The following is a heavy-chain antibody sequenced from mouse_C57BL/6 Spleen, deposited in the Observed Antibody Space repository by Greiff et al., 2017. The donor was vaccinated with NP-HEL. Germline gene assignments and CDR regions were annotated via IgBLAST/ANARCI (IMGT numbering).Heavy chain of an antibody. CDR3: ASGRGGDYFDY. CDR1: GYTFTDYY. V-gene: IGHV1-26*01. Sequence: VQLQQSGPELVKPGASVKISCKASGYTFTDYYMNWVKQSHGKSLEWIGDINPNNGGTSYNQKFKGKATLTVDKSSSTAYMELRSLTAEDSAVYYCASGRGGDYFDYWGQGTTLTVSS. J-gene: IGHJ2*01. CDR2: INPNNGGT.